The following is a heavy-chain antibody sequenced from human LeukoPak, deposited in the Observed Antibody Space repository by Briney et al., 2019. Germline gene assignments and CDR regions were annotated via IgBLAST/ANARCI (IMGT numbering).Heavy chain of an antibody. CDR1: GMSITSRHY. V-gene: IGHV4-38-2*02. CDR2: TSHSDSP. J-gene: IGHJ5*02. CDR3: ARDFGETSLPNWFDP. Sequence: KPSETLSLTCSVSGMSITSRHYWGWIRQTPGKGLEWIGSTSHSDSPYYNPSLESRVTISLDTSRNLFSLKLTSVTAADTAVYFCARDFGETSLPNWFDPWGQETLVIVSS. D-gene: IGHD3-16*01.